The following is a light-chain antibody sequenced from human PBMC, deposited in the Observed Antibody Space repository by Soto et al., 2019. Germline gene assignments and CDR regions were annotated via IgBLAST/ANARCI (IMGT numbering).Light chain of an antibody. J-gene: IGKJ1*01. CDR3: KQYNSYS. CDR1: QSISNW. Sequence: DIQMTQSPSTLPASVGDRVTITCRASQSISNWLARYQQKPGTAPKVLIYHASNLQSGVPSRFSGSGSGTEFTLTISSLQPDDFATYYCKQYNSYSLGHGTKVDIK. CDR2: HAS. V-gene: IGKV1-5*01.